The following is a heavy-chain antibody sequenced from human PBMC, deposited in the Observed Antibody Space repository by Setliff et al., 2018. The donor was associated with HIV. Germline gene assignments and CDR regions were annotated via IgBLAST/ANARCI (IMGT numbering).Heavy chain of an antibody. Sequence: PSETLSLTCTVSGGSISIISYYWGWIRQPPGKGLEYIGSIYYSGSTYYNPSLKSRATISVDTSKNQFSLNLSSVTAADTAVYYCARVDCSGTSCYRDSYYYMDVWGKGTTVTVSS. CDR2: IYYSGST. J-gene: IGHJ6*03. CDR1: GGSISIISYY. D-gene: IGHD2-2*01. CDR3: ARVDCSGTSCYRDSYYYMDV. V-gene: IGHV4-39*01.